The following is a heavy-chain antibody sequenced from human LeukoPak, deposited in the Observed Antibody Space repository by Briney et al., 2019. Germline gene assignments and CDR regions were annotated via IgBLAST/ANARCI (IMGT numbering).Heavy chain of an antibody. CDR3: ATDCSSTSCYGLGGY. Sequence: ASVKVSCKASGYTFTSYGISWVRQAPGQGLEWMGWISAYNGNTNYAQKLQGRVTMTTDTSTSTAYTELRSLRSDDTAVYYCATDCSSTSCYGLGGYWGQGTLVTVSS. D-gene: IGHD2-2*01. CDR1: GYTFTSYG. V-gene: IGHV1-18*01. J-gene: IGHJ4*02. CDR2: ISAYNGNT.